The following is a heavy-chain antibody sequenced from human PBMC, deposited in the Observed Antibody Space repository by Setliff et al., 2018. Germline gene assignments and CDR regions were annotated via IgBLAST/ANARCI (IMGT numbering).Heavy chain of an antibody. D-gene: IGHD2-21*01. Sequence: SVKVSCKASGGTFSSYAISWVRQAPGQGLEWMGRIIPIFGTANYAQKFQGRVTITADKSTSTAYMELSSLRSEDTAVYYCARVPLMIAIRHAFDIWGQGTMVTVS. CDR2: IIPIFGTA. J-gene: IGHJ3*02. CDR1: GGTFSSYA. V-gene: IGHV1-69*06. CDR3: ARVPLMIAIRHAFDI.